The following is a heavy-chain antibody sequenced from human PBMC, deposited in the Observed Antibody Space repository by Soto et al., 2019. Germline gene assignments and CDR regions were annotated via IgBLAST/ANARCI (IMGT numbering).Heavy chain of an antibody. V-gene: IGHV4-59*01. CDR1: GGSISNYY. D-gene: IGHD5-18*01. Sequence: SETLSLTCTVSGGSISNYYWSWVRQPPGKGLEWIGYIYYSGSTNYNPSLKSRVTISVDTSKNQFSLKLSSVTAADTAVYYCARDGYSYGYDYYYYGMDVWGQGTTVTSP. J-gene: IGHJ6*02. CDR3: ARDGYSYGYDYYYYGMDV. CDR2: IYYSGST.